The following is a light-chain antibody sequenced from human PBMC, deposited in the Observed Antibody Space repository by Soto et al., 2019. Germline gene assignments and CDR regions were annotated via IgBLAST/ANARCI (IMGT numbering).Light chain of an antibody. CDR1: SSDVGVYNY. Sequence: QSVLTQPASVSGSPGQSITISCTGTSSDVGVYNYVSWFQQCPGKAPKLMIYEVSNRPSGVSHRFSGSKSGNTASLTISGLQSEDEADYYCISYTNHNTWVFGGGTKLTVL. V-gene: IGLV2-14*01. CDR2: EVS. J-gene: IGLJ3*02. CDR3: ISYTNHNTWV.